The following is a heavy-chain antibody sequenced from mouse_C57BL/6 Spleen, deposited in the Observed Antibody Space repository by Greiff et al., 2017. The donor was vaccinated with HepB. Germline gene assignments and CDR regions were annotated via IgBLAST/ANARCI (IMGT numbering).Heavy chain of an antibody. D-gene: IGHD1-1*01. CDR2: IYPGSGNT. CDR3: ARERLDGSSLFDY. Sequence: VQLQQSGAELVRPGASVKLSCKASGYTFTDYYINWVKQRPGQGLEWIARIYPGSGNTYYNEKFKGKATLTAEKSSSTAYMQLSSLTSEDSAVYFCARERLDGSSLFDYWGQGTTLTVSS. V-gene: IGHV1-76*01. J-gene: IGHJ2*01. CDR1: GYTFTDYY.